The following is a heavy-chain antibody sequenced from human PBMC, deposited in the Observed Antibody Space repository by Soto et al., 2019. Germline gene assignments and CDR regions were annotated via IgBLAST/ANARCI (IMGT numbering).Heavy chain of an antibody. Sequence: QVQLQESGPGLVKPSQTLSLTCIVSGDSISRGGYFWTWIRQHPGKGLEWIGYIYDSGSAFYNPSLKSRVTMSVDTSKNQFSLNRRSVTAADTAVFYCARGILRPNHYMDVWGKGTAVAVSS. V-gene: IGHV4-31*03. J-gene: IGHJ6*03. D-gene: IGHD1-26*01. CDR3: ARGILRPNHYMDV. CDR1: GDSISRGGYF. CDR2: IYDSGSA.